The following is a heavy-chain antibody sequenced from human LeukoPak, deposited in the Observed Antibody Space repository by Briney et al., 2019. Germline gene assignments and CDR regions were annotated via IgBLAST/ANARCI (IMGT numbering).Heavy chain of an antibody. Sequence: ASVKVSCKASGYTFTGYYMHWVRQAPGQGLGWMGWINPNSGGTNYAQKFQGRVTMTRDTSISTAYMELSRLRSDDTAVYYCARGHCSSTSCYTGNDYWGQGTLVTVSS. D-gene: IGHD2-2*02. CDR1: GYTFTGYY. CDR3: ARGHCSSTSCYTGNDY. J-gene: IGHJ4*02. CDR2: INPNSGGT. V-gene: IGHV1-2*02.